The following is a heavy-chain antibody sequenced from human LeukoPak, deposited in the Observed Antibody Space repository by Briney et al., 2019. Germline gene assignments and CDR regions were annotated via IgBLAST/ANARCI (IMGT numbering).Heavy chain of an antibody. Sequence: PGGSLRLSCAASGFTFSSYEMNWVRQAPGKGLEWVSYISRSGSTKDYADSVKGRFTVSRDNAKNTLYLQMHSLRAEDTAVYYCVRGVGATQEPFDYWGQGTLVTVSS. V-gene: IGHV3-48*03. D-gene: IGHD1-26*01. CDR3: VRGVGATQEPFDY. CDR2: ISRSGSTK. J-gene: IGHJ4*02. CDR1: GFTFSSYE.